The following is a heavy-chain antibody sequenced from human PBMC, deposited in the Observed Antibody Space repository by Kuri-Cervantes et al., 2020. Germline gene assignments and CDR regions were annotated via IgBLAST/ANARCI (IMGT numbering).Heavy chain of an antibody. V-gene: IGHV4-30-4*01. CDR3: ARGGVGATGIDYGMDV. CDR1: GGSISSGGYY. D-gene: IGHD1-26*01. Sequence: LRLSCTVSGGSISSGGYYWSWIRQPPGKGLEWIGYIYYSGSTYYNPSLKSRVTISVDTSKNQFSLKLSSVTAADTAVYYCARGGVGATGIDYGMDVWAEGPRSPSP. CDR2: IYYSGST. J-gene: IGHJ6*02.